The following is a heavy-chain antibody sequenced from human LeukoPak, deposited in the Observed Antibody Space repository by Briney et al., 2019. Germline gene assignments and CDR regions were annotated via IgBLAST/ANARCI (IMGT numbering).Heavy chain of an antibody. V-gene: IGHV3-30-3*01. CDR1: GFTFSSYA. Sequence: GGSLRLSCAASGFTFSSYAMHWVRQAPGKGLEWVAVISYDGSNKYYADSVKGRFTISRDNSKNTLYMQMNSLRAEDTAVYYCARDPAAELKFGYWGQGTLVTVSS. CDR3: ARDPAAELKFGY. D-gene: IGHD3-16*01. CDR2: ISYDGSNK. J-gene: IGHJ4*02.